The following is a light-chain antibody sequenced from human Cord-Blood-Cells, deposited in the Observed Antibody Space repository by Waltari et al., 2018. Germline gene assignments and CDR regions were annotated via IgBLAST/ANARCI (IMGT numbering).Light chain of an antibody. CDR2: AAS. Sequence: DIQMTQSPSSLSAPVGDRVTITCRASQSISSYLNWYQQKPGKAPKLLIYAASSLQSGVPSRFSGSGSGTDFTLTISSLHPEDFATYYCQQSYSTPLFTFGPGTKVDI. J-gene: IGKJ3*01. V-gene: IGKV1-39*01. CDR1: QSISSY. CDR3: QQSYSTPLFT.